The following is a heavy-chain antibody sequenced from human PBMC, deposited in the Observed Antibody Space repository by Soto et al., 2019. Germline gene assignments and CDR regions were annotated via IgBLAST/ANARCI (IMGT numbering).Heavy chain of an antibody. CDR1: GGSISSYY. J-gene: IGHJ6*02. CDR3: ARRGWLYYGMDV. Sequence: PSETLSLTCTVSGGSISSYYWSWIRQPPGKGLEWIGYIYYSGSTNYNPSLKSRVTISVDTSKNQFSLKLSSVTAADTAVYYCARRGWLYYGMDVWGQGTTVTVSS. CDR2: IYYSGST. D-gene: IGHD5-12*01. V-gene: IGHV4-59*01.